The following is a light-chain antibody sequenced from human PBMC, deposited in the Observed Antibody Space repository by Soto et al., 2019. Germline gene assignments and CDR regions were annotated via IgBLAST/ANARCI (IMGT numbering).Light chain of an antibody. CDR2: TAS. CDR3: LQYHSYPFT. Sequence: DIQMTQSPSSLSASVGDRVTLTCRASQVIANNLGWYQQKPGKAPKRLIFTASVLEGGVPSRFSGSGSATDFTLTISSLQPEDFATYYCLQYHSYPFTVGQGTKVDI. V-gene: IGKV1-17*01. J-gene: IGKJ2*01. CDR1: QVIANN.